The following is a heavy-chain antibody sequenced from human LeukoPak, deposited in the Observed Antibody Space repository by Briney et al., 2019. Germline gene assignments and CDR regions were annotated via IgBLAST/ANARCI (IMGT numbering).Heavy chain of an antibody. J-gene: IGHJ4*02. Sequence: GGSLRLSYAASGFTFSSYAMSWVRQAPGKGLEWVSAISGNSGGTYYADSVKGRFTISRDNSKNTLYLQMNSLTAEDTAVYYCARTAVTTENFDYWGQGTLVTVSS. CDR1: GFTFSSYA. CDR3: ARTAVTTENFDY. V-gene: IGHV3-23*01. CDR2: ISGNSGGT. D-gene: IGHD4-17*01.